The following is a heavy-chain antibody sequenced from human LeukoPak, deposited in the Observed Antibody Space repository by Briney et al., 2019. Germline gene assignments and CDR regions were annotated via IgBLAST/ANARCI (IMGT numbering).Heavy chain of an antibody. V-gene: IGHV3-23*01. CDR3: AKGRVLTGPYDPFDI. CDR1: GFTFSSYA. D-gene: IGHD3-9*01. Sequence: GGSLRLSCAASGFTFSSYAMNWVRQAPGMGLEWVSTISGSGYNTYYADSVKGRFTISRDNSENTLYLQMTSLRAEDTGVYYCAKGRVLTGPYDPFDIWGQGTMVTVS. CDR2: ISGSGYNT. J-gene: IGHJ3*02.